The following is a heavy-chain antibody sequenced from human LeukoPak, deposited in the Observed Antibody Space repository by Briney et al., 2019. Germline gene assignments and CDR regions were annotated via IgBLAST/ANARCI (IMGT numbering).Heavy chain of an antibody. CDR3: AALGILTDY. CDR2: INHSGST. CDR1: GESFSHKY. J-gene: IGHJ4*02. V-gene: IGHV4-34*01. D-gene: IGHD3-9*01. Sequence: SETLSLTCAVPGESFSHKYWSWIRQPPGKGLEWIGEINHSGSTNYNPSLKSRVTISVDTSKNQFSLKLSSVTAADTAVYYCAALGILTDYWGQGTLVTVSS.